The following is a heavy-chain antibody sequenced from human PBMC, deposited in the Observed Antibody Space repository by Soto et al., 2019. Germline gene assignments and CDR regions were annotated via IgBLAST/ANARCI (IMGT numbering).Heavy chain of an antibody. CDR1: GFSFSTYP. Sequence: GGSLRLSCAASGFSFSTYPMVWVRQAPGKRLEAVSSISGSGGKTYYKDSVKGRFTISRDNSKNTVDLQMNSLRPEDTAVYYCAKILSTVTTYYYGMDVWGQGSTVTVSS. CDR3: AKILSTVTTYYYGMDV. J-gene: IGHJ6*02. CDR2: ISGSGGKT. D-gene: IGHD4-17*01. V-gene: IGHV3-23*01.